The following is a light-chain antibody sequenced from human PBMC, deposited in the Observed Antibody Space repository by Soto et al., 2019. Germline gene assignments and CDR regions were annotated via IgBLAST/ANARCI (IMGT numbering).Light chain of an antibody. CDR1: SSDVGGYNY. Sequence: QSALTQPPSASGSPGQSVTISCTGTSSDVGGYNYVSWYQQHPGKVPKLMVYEVNTRPSEVPDRFSGSKSGNTASLTVSGLQAEDEADYYCTSYAGGNNVFGTGTKLTVL. CDR3: TSYAGGNNV. J-gene: IGLJ1*01. CDR2: EVN. V-gene: IGLV2-8*01.